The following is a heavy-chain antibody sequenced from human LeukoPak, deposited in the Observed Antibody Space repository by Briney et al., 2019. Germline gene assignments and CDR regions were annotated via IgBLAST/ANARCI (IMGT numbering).Heavy chain of an antibody. J-gene: IGHJ4*02. Sequence: ASVKVSCKASGYTFTGYYIHWVRQAPGQGLEWMGWINPNSGGTNYAQKFQGWVTMTRDTSISTAYMELSRLRSDDTAVYYCAKLATSDTGETYWGQGTLVTVSS. V-gene: IGHV1-2*04. CDR3: AKLATSDTGETY. D-gene: IGHD3-16*01. CDR2: INPNSGGT. CDR1: GYTFTGYY.